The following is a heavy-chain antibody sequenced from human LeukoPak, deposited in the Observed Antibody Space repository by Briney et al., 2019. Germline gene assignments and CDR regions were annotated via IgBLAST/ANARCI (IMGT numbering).Heavy chain of an antibody. Sequence: GGSLRLSCAASGFTFSNYAMTWVRQAPGKGLEWVSSISASGVTYYADSVKGRFTISRDNSKNTLSLQMNGLRAEDTAVYYCAKSKTTSWSDFDYWGQGTLVTVSS. V-gene: IGHV3-23*01. CDR2: ISASGVT. J-gene: IGHJ4*02. D-gene: IGHD2-2*01. CDR3: AKSKTTSWSDFDY. CDR1: GFTFSNYA.